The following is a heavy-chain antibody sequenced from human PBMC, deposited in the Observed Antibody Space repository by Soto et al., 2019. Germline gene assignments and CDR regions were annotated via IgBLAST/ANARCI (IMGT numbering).Heavy chain of an antibody. Sequence: EVQLLESGGDLKQPGGSLRLSCVASGLTFGSRAMSWVRQAPGEGLQWVSTITDTGGDAKYADSVRGRFVISRDNSKKTLYLQLTSLTAEDSAMYYCARGSTDSYPGRRIFDFWGRGTLVTASS. CDR1: GLTFGSRA. CDR3: ARGSTDSYPGRRIFDF. V-gene: IGHV3-23*01. CDR2: ITDTGGDA. D-gene: IGHD2-21*01. J-gene: IGHJ4*02.